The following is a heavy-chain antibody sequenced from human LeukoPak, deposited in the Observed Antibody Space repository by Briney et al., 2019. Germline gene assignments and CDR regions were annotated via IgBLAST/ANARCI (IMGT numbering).Heavy chain of an antibody. V-gene: IGHV3-48*03. CDR1: GFTFSVFE. CDR3: ARAPSGWSDYWYFDL. D-gene: IGHD6-19*01. Sequence: GGSLRLSCAASGFTFSVFEMNWVRQAPGKGLEWVSYISSTGSWTYYADSVKGRFTISRDNSKNTLFLQMNSLRAEDTAVYYCARAPSGWSDYWYFDLWGRGTLVTVSS. J-gene: IGHJ2*01. CDR2: ISSTGSWT.